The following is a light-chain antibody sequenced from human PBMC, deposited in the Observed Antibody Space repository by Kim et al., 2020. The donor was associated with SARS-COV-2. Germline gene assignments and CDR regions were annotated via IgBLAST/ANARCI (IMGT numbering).Light chain of an antibody. CDR3: QVWDSSSDHPE. Sequence: APGKTARITCGGNNIGSKSVHWYQQKPGQAPVLVIYYESDRPSGIPERFSGSNSGNTATLTISRVEAGDEADYYCQVWDSSSDHPEFGGGTQLTVL. CDR1: NIGSKS. V-gene: IGLV3-21*04. CDR2: YES. J-gene: IGLJ2*01.